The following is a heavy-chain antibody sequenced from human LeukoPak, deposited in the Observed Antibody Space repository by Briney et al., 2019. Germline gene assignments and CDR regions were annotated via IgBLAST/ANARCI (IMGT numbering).Heavy chain of an antibody. D-gene: IGHD4-17*01. Sequence: ASVKVSCKASGGTFSSYAISWVRQAPGQGLEWMGWINPNSGGTNYAQKFQGRVTMTRDTSISTAYMELSRLRSDDTAVYYCASHYGDYVYWGQGTLVTVSS. V-gene: IGHV1-2*02. J-gene: IGHJ4*02. CDR3: ASHYGDYVY. CDR1: GGTFSSYA. CDR2: INPNSGGT.